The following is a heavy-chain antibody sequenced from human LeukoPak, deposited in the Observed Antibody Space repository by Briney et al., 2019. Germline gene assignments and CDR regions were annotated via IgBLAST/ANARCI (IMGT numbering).Heavy chain of an antibody. D-gene: IGHD2-2*02. V-gene: IGHV1-46*01. Sequence: ASVKVSCKASGYTFTSYYMHWVRQAPGQGLEWMGIINPSGGSTSYAQKSQGRVTITRDTSASTAYMELSSLRSEDTAVYYCARTYCSSTSCYTFDYWGQGTLVTVSS. J-gene: IGHJ4*02. CDR2: INPSGGST. CDR1: GYTFTSYY. CDR3: ARTYCSSTSCYTFDY.